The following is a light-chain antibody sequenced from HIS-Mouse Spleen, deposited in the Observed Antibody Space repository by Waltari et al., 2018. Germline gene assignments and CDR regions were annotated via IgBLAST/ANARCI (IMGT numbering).Light chain of an antibody. CDR1: SSDVGGYNY. CDR2: DVS. Sequence: QSALTQPRSVSGSPGQSVTISCTGTSSDVGGYNYVSWYQQHPGKAPKLMSYDVSKRPSGVPDRFSGSKSRNTASLTISGLQAEDEADYYCCSYAGSYTVFGGGTKLTVL. CDR3: CSYAGSYTV. J-gene: IGLJ2*01. V-gene: IGLV2-11*01.